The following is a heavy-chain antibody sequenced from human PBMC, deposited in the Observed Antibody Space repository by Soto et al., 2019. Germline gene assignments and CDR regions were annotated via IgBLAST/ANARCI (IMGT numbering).Heavy chain of an antibody. Sequence: EVQLVESGGGLVQPGGSLRLSCAASGFTFSDYWMHWVRQAPGKGLEWVSRIKREGSTTNYADSVKGRFTISRDNAKNTLYLEMNSLRVEDTADYYCARGAINYYYEVVWGKGTTVTVSS. CDR1: GFTFSDYW. V-gene: IGHV3-74*01. CDR2: IKREGSTT. J-gene: IGHJ6*03. CDR3: ARGAINYYYEVV.